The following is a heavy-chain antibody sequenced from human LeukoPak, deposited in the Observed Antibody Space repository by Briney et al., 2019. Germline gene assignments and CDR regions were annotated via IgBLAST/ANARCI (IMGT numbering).Heavy chain of an antibody. Sequence: GGSLRLSCAASGFTFSRHGMHWVRQAPGKGLEWVAIIWYDGSKQFYADSVNGRFTISRDNSKNTVSLQMNSLRAEDTAVYYCVRGSPVWEKWGQGTPVTVSS. D-gene: IGHD1-26*01. J-gene: IGHJ4*02. CDR1: GFTFSRHG. V-gene: IGHV3-33*01. CDR3: VRGSPVWEK. CDR2: IWYDGSKQ.